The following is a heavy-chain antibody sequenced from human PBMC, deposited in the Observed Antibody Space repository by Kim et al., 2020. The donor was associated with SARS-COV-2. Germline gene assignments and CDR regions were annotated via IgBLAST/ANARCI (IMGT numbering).Heavy chain of an antibody. CDR1: GFTISTDY. D-gene: IGHD1-26*01. Sequence: GGSLRLSCAASGFTISTDYMSWVRQAPGKGLEWVSVIYSGGSTYYADSVKGRFTISRDNFKNTLYLQINSLRVEDTAVYYCARAREKSWGQGTLGTVPS. CDR3: ARAREKS. J-gene: IGHJ4*02. V-gene: IGHV3-66*01. CDR2: IYSGGST.